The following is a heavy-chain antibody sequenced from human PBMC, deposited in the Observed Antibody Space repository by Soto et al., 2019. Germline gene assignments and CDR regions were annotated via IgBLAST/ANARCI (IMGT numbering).Heavy chain of an antibody. CDR2: ISHSGST. CDR3: AARHFWSRPWTDRRLDY. CDR1: GDSSNSSHW. J-gene: IGHJ4*02. Sequence: PAETLSLSCAVSGDSSNSSHWWNCVRQPPEKGLEWIGQISHSGSTTYNPSLTSRVTISVDKSKNHFSLKLTSVTAADTAVYYCAARHFWSRPWTDRRLDYWGQGTLVTVSS. D-gene: IGHD3-3*02. V-gene: IGHV4-4*02.